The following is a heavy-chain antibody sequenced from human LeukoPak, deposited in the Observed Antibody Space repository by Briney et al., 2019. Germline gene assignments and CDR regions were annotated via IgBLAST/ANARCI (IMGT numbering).Heavy chain of an antibody. CDR2: IGGSGGTT. CDR3: AKDTASSWWYFDL. J-gene: IGHJ2*01. CDR1: GFTFSSYA. Sequence: GGSLRLSCAASGFTFSSYAMSWVRQAPGKGLERVSAIGGSGGTTYYADSVKGRFTISRDNSKNTLYLQMNSLRAEDTAVHYCAKDTASSWWYFDLWGRGTLVTVSS. D-gene: IGHD5-18*01. V-gene: IGHV3-23*01.